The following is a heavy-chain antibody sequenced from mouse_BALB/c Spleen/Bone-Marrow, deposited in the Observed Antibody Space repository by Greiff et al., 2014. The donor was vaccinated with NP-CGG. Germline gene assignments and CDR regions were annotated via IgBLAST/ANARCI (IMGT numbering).Heavy chain of an antibody. CDR3: GRWGDGYYYAMDY. Sequence: EVQLQQSGPDRVKPGASVKLSCKASGYSFTGYFLNWVRQSHGKSLEWIGRINPFNGDTFYNQKFKGKATLTVDKSSTTAHMELLSLTSEDSAVYYCGRWGDGYYYAMDYWGQGTSVTVSS. V-gene: IGHV1-37*01. CDR1: GYSFTGYF. CDR2: INPFNGDT. J-gene: IGHJ4*01. D-gene: IGHD2-3*01.